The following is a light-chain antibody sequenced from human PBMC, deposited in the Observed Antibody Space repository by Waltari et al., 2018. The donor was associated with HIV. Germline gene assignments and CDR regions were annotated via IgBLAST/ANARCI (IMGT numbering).Light chain of an antibody. CDR2: DAS. J-gene: IGKJ3*01. CDR1: QDMSKY. Sequence: TLMVKLPSHLSAYIGEPVKITCQASQDMSKYLHCYQQKPGKAPKVLIYDASNLQTGVPSRFSGSGSGTDFSFTIISLLPEDIATYYCLQYDNLPFTFGPGTKVDIK. CDR3: LQYDNLPFT. V-gene: IGKV1-33*01.